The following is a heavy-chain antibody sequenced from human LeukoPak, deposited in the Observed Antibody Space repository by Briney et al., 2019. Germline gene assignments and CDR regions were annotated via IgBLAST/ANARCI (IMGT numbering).Heavy chain of an antibody. D-gene: IGHD3-10*01. V-gene: IGHV4-59*08. CDR1: GGSISSYY. J-gene: IGHJ5*02. Sequence: SETLSLTCTVSGGSISSYYWSWIRQPPGKGLEWIGYIYYSGSTNYNPSLKSRVTISVDTSKNQFSLKLSSVTAADTAVYYCARHSQWFGEYEDDNWFDPWGQGTLVTVSS. CDR2: IYYSGST. CDR3: ARHSQWFGEYEDDNWFDP.